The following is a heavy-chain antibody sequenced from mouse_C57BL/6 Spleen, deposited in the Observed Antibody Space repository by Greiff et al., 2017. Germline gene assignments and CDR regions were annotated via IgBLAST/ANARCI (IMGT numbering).Heavy chain of an antibody. CDR3: ARYYGSSYSAWFAY. J-gene: IGHJ3*01. D-gene: IGHD1-1*01. V-gene: IGHV1-42*01. CDR2: INPSTGGT. Sequence: VQLKESGPELVKPGASVKISCKASGYSFTGYYMNWVKQSPEKSLEWIGEINPSTGGTTYNQKFKAKATLTVDKSSSTAYMQLKSLTSEDSAVYYCARYYGSSYSAWFAYWGQGTLVTVSA. CDR1: GYSFTGYY.